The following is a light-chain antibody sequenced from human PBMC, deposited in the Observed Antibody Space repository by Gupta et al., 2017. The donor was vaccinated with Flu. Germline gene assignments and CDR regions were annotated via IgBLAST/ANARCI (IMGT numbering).Light chain of an antibody. CDR3: FLSYDDARRV. V-gene: IGLV7-46*01. CDR1: TGTVTTGHY. J-gene: IGLJ3*02. CDR2: NTN. Sequence: QAVVTQEPSVTVSLGGTVTLTCASNTGTVTTGHYPYWFQQKPGQAPRTLIYNTNNRNAWTPARFSGSLHGGKAALTLSGARTEDEADYYCFLSYDDARRVFGGGTKLTVL.